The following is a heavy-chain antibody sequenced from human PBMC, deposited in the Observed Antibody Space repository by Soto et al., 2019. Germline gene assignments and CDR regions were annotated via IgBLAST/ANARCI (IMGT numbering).Heavy chain of an antibody. CDR2: ISYDGNNK. J-gene: IGHJ6*02. CDR1: GFTFSSYV. Sequence: PGGSLRLSCAASGFTFSSYVMHWVRQAPGKGLEWVAIISYDGNNKYYADSVKGRFTISRDNSKNTLYLQMNSLRAEDTAVYYCARAECDGGSCYTLVGLRYGMDVWGQGTTVTVSS. D-gene: IGHD2-15*01. CDR3: ARAECDGGSCYTLVGLRYGMDV. V-gene: IGHV3-30-3*01.